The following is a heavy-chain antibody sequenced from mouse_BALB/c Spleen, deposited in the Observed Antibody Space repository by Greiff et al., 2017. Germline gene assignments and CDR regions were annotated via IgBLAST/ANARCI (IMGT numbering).Heavy chain of an antibody. D-gene: IGHD2-10*02. CDR1: GFNIKDTY. CDR2: IDPANGNT. Sequence: EVKLMESGAELVKPGASVKLSCTASGFNIKDTYMHWVKQRPEQGLEWIGRIDPANGNTKYDPKFQGKATITADTSSNTAYLQLSSLTSEDTAVYYCARGPSYWYFDVWGAGTTVTVSS. CDR3: ARGPSYWYFDV. V-gene: IGHV14-3*02. J-gene: IGHJ1*01.